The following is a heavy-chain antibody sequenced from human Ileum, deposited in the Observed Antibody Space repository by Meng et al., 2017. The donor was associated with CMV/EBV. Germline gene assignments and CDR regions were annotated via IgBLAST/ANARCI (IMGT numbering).Heavy chain of an antibody. V-gene: IGHV3-73*01. D-gene: IGHD3-22*01. CDR3: TSYKYDSSGYYAHY. CDR2: IRSKANSYAT. J-gene: IGHJ4*01. CDR1: FSFSDST. Sequence: FSFSDSTIHWGGQASGKGLEWVGRIRSKANSYATGYAASVKSRFIISRDDSRNTAYLQMNSLNTEDTAMYYCTSYKYDSSGYYAHYWGHGTLVTVSS.